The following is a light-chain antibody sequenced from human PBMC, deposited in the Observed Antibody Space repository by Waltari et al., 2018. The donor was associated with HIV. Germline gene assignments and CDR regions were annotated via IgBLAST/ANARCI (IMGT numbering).Light chain of an antibody. CDR2: GAS. J-gene: IGKJ5*01. V-gene: IGKV3-11*01. CDR3: HQRSNWPIT. Sequence: EIVLTQSPATLSLSPGESATLSCRASPSVSTYLAWYQQKPGQAPRLLIYGASSRATGIPARFSGSGSGTDFTLTISSLEPGDFGVYYCHQRSNWPITFGQGTRLEIK. CDR1: PSVSTY.